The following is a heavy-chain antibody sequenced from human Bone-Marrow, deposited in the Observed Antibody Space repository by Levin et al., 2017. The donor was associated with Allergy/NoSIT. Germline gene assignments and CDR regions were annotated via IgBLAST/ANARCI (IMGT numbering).Heavy chain of an antibody. Sequence: LAGGSLRLSCAASGFTFSNYGMHWVRQAPGKGLEWVAVIWNDGSNKYYADSVKGRFTISRDSSKNTLFLQMNSLRAEDTAVYYCARDLSSWYNWFDPWGQGTLVTVSS. J-gene: IGHJ5*02. CDR2: IWNDGSNK. CDR3: ARDLSSWYNWFDP. CDR1: GFTFSNYG. D-gene: IGHD6-13*01. V-gene: IGHV3-33*01.